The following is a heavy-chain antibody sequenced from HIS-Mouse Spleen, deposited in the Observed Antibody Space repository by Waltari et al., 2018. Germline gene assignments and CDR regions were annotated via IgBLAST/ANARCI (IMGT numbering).Heavy chain of an antibody. J-gene: IGHJ2*01. CDR2: IYYSGRT. Sequence: QLQLQESGPGLVKPSETLSLTCTVSGGSISSSSYYWGWIRQPPGKGLEWIGRIYYSGRTCYNPSLKSRVTRSVDTSKNQFSLKLSSVTAADTAVYYCAREIPYSSSWYDWYFDLWGRGTLVTVSS. CDR1: GGSISSSSYY. D-gene: IGHD6-13*01. CDR3: AREIPYSSSWYDWYFDL. V-gene: IGHV4-39*07.